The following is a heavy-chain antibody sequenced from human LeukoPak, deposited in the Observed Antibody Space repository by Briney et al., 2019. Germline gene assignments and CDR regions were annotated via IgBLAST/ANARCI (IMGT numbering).Heavy chain of an antibody. J-gene: IGHJ6*03. Sequence: PGGSLRLSCAASGFTFSSYAMSWVRQAPGKGLEWVSAISGSGGSTYYADSVEGRFTISRDNSKNTLYLQMNSLRAEDTAVYYCAKDRAEYSSSWDYYYYYMDVWGKGTTVTVSS. CDR3: AKDRAEYSSSWDYYYYYMDV. CDR2: ISGSGGST. V-gene: IGHV3-23*01. D-gene: IGHD6-13*01. CDR1: GFTFSSYA.